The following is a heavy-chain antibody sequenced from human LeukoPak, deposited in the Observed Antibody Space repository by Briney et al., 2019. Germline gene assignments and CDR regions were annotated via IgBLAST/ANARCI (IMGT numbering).Heavy chain of an antibody. V-gene: IGHV3-33*08. CDR3: ARDTLDAFDI. CDR2: IWYDGSNK. Sequence: GESLRLSCAASGFAFSNYWMNWVRQAPGKGLEWVAVIWYDGSNKYYADSAKGRFTISRDNSKNTLYLQMNSLRAEDTAVYYCARDTLDAFDIWGQGTMVTVSS. J-gene: IGHJ3*02. CDR1: GFAFSNYW.